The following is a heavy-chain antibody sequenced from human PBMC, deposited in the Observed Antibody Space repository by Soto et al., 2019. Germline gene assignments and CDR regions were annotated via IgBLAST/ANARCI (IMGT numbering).Heavy chain of an antibody. J-gene: IGHJ4*02. CDR2: VSFDGNRQ. V-gene: IGHV3-30*04. Sequence: QVQLVESGGGVVQPGKSLTLSCAASGFTFSSFAMHWVRQPPGKGLEWVAVVSFDGNRQYFSDSVKGRFTISRDNSKNTVSLHMNSLRDDDSALYYCARRHRVVPALIGDYFDYWGQGTLVTVSS. D-gene: IGHD2-2*01. CDR3: ARRHRVVPALIGDYFDY. CDR1: GFTFSSFA.